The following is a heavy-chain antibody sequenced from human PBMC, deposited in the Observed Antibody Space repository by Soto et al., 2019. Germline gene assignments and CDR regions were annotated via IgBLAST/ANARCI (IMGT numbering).Heavy chain of an antibody. J-gene: IGHJ5*02. CDR3: VKVSTFYDILTGYYSTNFFDP. Sequence: GGSLRLSCSASGFTFSEYSMHWVRQAPGKGLQYVSTISSDGDITYYADPVKGRFTISRDNSKNTLYLQMNSLRPEDTAVYYCVKVSTFYDILTGYYSTNFFDPWGQGTLVTVSS. D-gene: IGHD3-9*01. CDR1: GFTFSEYS. CDR2: ISSDGDIT. V-gene: IGHV3-64D*06.